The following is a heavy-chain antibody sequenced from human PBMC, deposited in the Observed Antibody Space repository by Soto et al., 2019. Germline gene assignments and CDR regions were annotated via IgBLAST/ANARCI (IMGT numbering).Heavy chain of an antibody. V-gene: IGHV3-53*01. CDR1: GFTVSSNY. D-gene: IGHD3-22*01. CDR2: IYSGGST. Sequence: EVQLVESGGGLIQPGGSLRLSCAASGFTVSSNYMSWVRQAPGKGLEWVAVIYSGGSTYYADSVKGRFTISRDNSNNTLDLQMNSLRAEDTAVYYCARDRVESGYPEYFQHWGQGTLVTVSS. CDR3: ARDRVESGYPEYFQH. J-gene: IGHJ1*01.